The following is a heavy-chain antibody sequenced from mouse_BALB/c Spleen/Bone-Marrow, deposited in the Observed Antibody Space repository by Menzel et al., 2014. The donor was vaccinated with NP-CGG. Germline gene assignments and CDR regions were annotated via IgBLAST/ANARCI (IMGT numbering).Heavy chain of an antibody. D-gene: IGHD3-2*01. Sequence: EVQGVESGAELVKPGASVKLSCTASGFNIKDTYMHWVKQRPEQGLEWIGRIDPANGNTKYDPKFQGKATITTDTSSNTAYLQLSSLTSEDTAVYYCATTDSSGVLAYWGQGTLVTVSA. CDR3: ATTDSSGVLAY. CDR1: GFNIKDTY. CDR2: IDPANGNT. V-gene: IGHV14-3*02. J-gene: IGHJ3*01.